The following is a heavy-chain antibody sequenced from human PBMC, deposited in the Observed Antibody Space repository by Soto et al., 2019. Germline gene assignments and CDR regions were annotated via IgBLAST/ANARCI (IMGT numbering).Heavy chain of an antibody. CDR3: ARDRGVSGAGGFDY. CDR2: IIPILGIA. D-gene: IGHD3-10*01. V-gene: IGHV1-69*08. CDR1: GGTFSSYT. J-gene: IGHJ4*02. Sequence: QVQLVQSGAEVKTPGSSVKVSCKASGGTFSSYTISWVRQAPGQGLEWMGRIIPILGIANYAQKFQGRVTITADKSTSTAYMELSSLRSEDTAVYYCARDRGVSGAGGFDYWGQGTLVTVSS.